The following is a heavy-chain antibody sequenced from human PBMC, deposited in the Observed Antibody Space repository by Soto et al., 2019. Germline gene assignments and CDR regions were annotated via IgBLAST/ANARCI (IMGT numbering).Heavy chain of an antibody. CDR1: GFTFDDYA. V-gene: IGHV3-9*01. CDR3: AKDSRGGITIFGN. D-gene: IGHD3-3*01. J-gene: IGHJ4*02. CDR2: ISWNSGNI. Sequence: EVQLVESGGGMVQPGRSLRLSCAASGFTFDDYAMHWVRQAPGKGLEWVSGISWNSGNIGYADAVKGRFTISRDNAKNSLYLQMNSLRADDTALYYCAKDSRGGITIFGNWGQGTLVTVSS.